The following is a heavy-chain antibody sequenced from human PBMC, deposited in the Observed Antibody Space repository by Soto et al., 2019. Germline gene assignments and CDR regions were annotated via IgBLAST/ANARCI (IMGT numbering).Heavy chain of an antibody. D-gene: IGHD3-16*02. CDR2: IWYDGSNK. CDR3: ARALNHYAWGSYPNGMDV. V-gene: IGHV3-33*01. J-gene: IGHJ6*02. CDR1: GYTFSSYG. Sequence: QVQLVESGGGVVQPGRSLRLSCAASGYTFSSYGMHWVRQAPGKGLEWVAVIWYDGSNKYYADSVKGRFTISRDNSKNTVYLQTNSLIAEDTAVYYCARALNHYAWGSYPNGMDVWGQGTTVTVSS.